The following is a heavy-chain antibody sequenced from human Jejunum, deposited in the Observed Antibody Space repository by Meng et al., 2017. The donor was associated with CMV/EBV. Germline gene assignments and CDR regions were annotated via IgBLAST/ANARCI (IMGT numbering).Heavy chain of an antibody. CDR2: IKPKNGAT. Sequence: CKASGSTFTDYFVHWVRQAPGQGLEWMGWIKPKNGATNYEQKYQGRVTLTRDTSISTAYMELTSLKSDDTAMYYRARGGDRGEEDYWGQGTLVTVSS. D-gene: IGHD3-10*01. CDR3: ARGGDRGEEDY. J-gene: IGHJ4*02. V-gene: IGHV1-2*02. CDR1: GSTFTDYF.